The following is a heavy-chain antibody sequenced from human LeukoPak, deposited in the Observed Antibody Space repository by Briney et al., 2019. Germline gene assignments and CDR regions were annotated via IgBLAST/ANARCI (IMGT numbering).Heavy chain of an antibody. J-gene: IGHJ4*02. Sequence: GGSLRLSCAASGFTFSSYGMHWVRQAPGKGLEWVAVISYDGSNKYYADSVKGRFTISRDNSKNTLYLQMNSLRAEDTAVYYCAKDRREAGPDYWGQGTLVTVSS. CDR1: GFTFSSYG. CDR3: AKDRREAGPDY. D-gene: IGHD6-19*01. CDR2: ISYDGSNK. V-gene: IGHV3-30*18.